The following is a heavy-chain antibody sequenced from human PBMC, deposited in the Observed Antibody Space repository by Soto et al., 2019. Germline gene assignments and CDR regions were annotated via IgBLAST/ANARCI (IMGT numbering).Heavy chain of an antibody. CDR2: TYYRSKWYN. D-gene: IGHD2-2*01. V-gene: IGHV6-1*01. CDR3: AREHCSSTSCYEVFNWFDP. CDR1: GDSVSSNSAA. J-gene: IGHJ5*02. Sequence: SQTLSLTCAISGDSVSSNSAAWNWIRQSPSRGLEWLGRTYYRSKWYNDYAVSVKSRITINPDTSKNQFSPQLNSVTPEDTAVYYCAREHCSSTSCYEVFNWFDPWGQGTLVTVSS.